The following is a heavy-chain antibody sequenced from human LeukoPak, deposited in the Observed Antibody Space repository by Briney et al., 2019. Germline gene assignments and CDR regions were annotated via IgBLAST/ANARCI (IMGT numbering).Heavy chain of an antibody. D-gene: IGHD2-2*02. J-gene: IGHJ5*02. CDR3: ARGRSYCSSTSCYTGKFNWFDP. V-gene: IGHV1-8*02. Sequence: ASVKVSCKASGYTFTSYGINWVRQATGQGLEWMGWMNPNSGNTGYAQKFQGRVTMTRNTSISTAYMELSSLRSEDTAVYYCARGRSYCSSTSCYTGKFNWFDPWGQGTLVTVSS. CDR2: MNPNSGNT. CDR1: GYTFTSYG.